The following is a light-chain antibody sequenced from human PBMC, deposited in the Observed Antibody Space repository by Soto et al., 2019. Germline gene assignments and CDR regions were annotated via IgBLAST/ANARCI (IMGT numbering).Light chain of an antibody. Sequence: DIQRTQYPSSLSASIGDRVIITCRASQGIGNELGWYQQKPGKAPKCLIYAASSLRSGVPSRFSGSGSGTDFTLTISSLQPEDFATYYCQQFNNYLLTFGGGTKVDIK. V-gene: IGKV1-17*01. J-gene: IGKJ4*01. CDR3: QQFNNYLLT. CDR2: AAS. CDR1: QGIGNE.